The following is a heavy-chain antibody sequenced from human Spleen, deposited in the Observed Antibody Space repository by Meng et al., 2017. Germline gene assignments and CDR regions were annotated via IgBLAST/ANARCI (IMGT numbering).Heavy chain of an antibody. CDR3: ARSGLQGTFDY. Sequence: GESLKISCAASGFTFSSYDMHWVRQATGKGLEWVSAIGTAGDTYYPGSVKGRFTISRDNSKNTVYLQMNSLRAEDTAVYYCARSGLQGTFDYWGQGSLVTVSS. CDR1: GFTFSSYD. J-gene: IGHJ4*02. CDR2: IGTAGDT. D-gene: IGHD4-11*01. V-gene: IGHV3-13*01.